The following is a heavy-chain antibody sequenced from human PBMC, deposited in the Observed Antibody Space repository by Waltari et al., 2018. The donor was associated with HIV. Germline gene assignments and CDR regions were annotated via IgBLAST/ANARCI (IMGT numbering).Heavy chain of an antibody. CDR2: INSNSGGT. D-gene: IGHD2-2*02. V-gene: IGHV1-2*02. J-gene: IGHJ5*02. CDR3: WRREKCTSTTCYSEGVDH. Sequence: IHWVRRAPGQGLEWMGWINSNSGGTDYAQKFQGRVTMTRDTSISTAYLELSSLTSDDTAVHYCWRREKCTSTTCYSEGVDHWGQGTLVTVTS.